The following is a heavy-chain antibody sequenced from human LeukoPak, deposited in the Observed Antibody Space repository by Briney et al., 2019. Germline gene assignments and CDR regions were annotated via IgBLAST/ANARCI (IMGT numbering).Heavy chain of an antibody. CDR3: ARASLAYYDSSGYYDAFDI. Sequence: PGGSLRLSCAASGFTFSSYAMHWVRQAPGKGLEWVAVISYDGSNKYYADSVKGRFTISRDNSKNTLYLQMNSLRAEDTAVYYCARASLAYYDSSGYYDAFDIWGQGTMVTVSS. D-gene: IGHD3-22*01. CDR1: GFTFSSYA. J-gene: IGHJ3*02. CDR2: ISYDGSNK. V-gene: IGHV3-30*14.